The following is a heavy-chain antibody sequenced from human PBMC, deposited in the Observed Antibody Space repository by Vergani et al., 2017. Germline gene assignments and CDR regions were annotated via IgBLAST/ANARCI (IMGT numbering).Heavy chain of an antibody. J-gene: IGHJ4*02. Sequence: QVQLVQSGAEVKKPGSSVKVSCKASGGTFSSYAISWVRQAPGQGLEWMGGIIPIFGTANYAQKFQGRVTITADESTSTAYMELSSLRSEDTAVYYCAIHKLGYCSSTSCYAIDYWGQGTLVTVSS. CDR3: AIHKLGYCSSTSCYAIDY. CDR2: IIPIFGTA. V-gene: IGHV1-69*01. CDR1: GGTFSSYA. D-gene: IGHD2-2*01.